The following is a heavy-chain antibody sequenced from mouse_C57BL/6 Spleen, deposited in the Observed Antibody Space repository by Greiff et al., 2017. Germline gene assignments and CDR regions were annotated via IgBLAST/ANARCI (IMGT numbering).Heavy chain of an antibody. V-gene: IGHV1-81*01. CDR1: GSPFTSSG. J-gene: IGHJ4*01. CDR3: ASVDLSYYAMDY. CDR2: FYPRSGNI. D-gene: IGHD2-13*01. Sequence: VQLQQSGAELARPGASVKLSCKASGSPFTSSGLSWVKQRTGQGLEWIGEFYPRSGNIYYNEKFKGKATLTSDKCSSTAYMELLSLTSEDSAVFFCASVDLSYYAMDYWGQGASVTVSS.